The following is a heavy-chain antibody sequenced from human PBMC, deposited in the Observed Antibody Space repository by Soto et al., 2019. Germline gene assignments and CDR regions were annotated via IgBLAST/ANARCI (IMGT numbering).Heavy chain of an antibody. CDR2: MNPGSGDT. Sequence: SVKVSCKASGYILTHNDVSSVRQATGQGLEWMGWMNPGSGDTGYAQKFQGRVTMTRNISIATAYMDLSSLRADYTAIYYCARMASFGSLNWFDPWGQGTLVTVSS. D-gene: IGHD5-18*01. CDR3: ARMASFGSLNWFDP. CDR1: GYILTHND. J-gene: IGHJ5*02. V-gene: IGHV1-8*01.